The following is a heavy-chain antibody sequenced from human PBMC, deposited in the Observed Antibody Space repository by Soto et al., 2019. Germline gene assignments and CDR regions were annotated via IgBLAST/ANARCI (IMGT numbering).Heavy chain of an antibody. CDR3: ARDLGSTNPFDY. Sequence: SVKVSCKASGGTFSSYAISWVRQAPGQGLEWMGGIIPIFGTANYAQKFQGRVTITADESTSTAYMELSSLRSEDTAVYYCARDLGSTNPFDYWGQGTLVTVSS. CDR2: IIPIFGTA. D-gene: IGHD2-2*01. V-gene: IGHV1-69*13. J-gene: IGHJ4*02. CDR1: GGTFSSYA.